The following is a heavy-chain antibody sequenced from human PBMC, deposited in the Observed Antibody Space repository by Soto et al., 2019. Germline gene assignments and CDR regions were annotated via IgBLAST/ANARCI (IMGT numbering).Heavy chain of an antibody. D-gene: IGHD6-19*01. CDR1: GYTFTSYY. J-gene: IGHJ4*02. Sequence: QVQLVQSGAEVKKPGASVKVSCKASGYTFTSYYMHWVRQAPGQGLEWMGIINPSGGRTSYAQKFQGRVTMTRDTSTSTVYMELSSLRSEDTAVYYCARDVRQWLAFDYWGQGTLVTVSS. V-gene: IGHV1-46*01. CDR3: ARDVRQWLAFDY. CDR2: INPSGGRT.